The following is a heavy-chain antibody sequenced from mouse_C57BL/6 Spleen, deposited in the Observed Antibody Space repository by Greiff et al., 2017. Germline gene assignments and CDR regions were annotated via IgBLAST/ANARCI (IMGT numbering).Heavy chain of an antibody. CDR3: TRGGGYYPWYFDV. CDR1: GFTFSDAW. V-gene: IGHV6-6*01. Sequence: EVKVVESGGGLVQPGGSMKLSCAASGFTFSDAWMDWVRQSPEKGLEWVAEIRNKANNHATYYAESVKGRFTISRDDSKSSVYLQMNSLRAEDTGIYYCTRGGGYYPWYFDVWGTGTTVTVSS. J-gene: IGHJ1*03. CDR2: IRNKANNHAT. D-gene: IGHD2-3*01.